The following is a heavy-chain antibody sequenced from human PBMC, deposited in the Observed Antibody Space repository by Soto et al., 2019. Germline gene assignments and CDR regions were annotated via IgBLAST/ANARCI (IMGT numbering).Heavy chain of an antibody. J-gene: IGHJ5*02. CDR2: ISANNGGT. V-gene: IGHV1-18*04. D-gene: IGHD3-3*01. CDR1: GYTFTGYY. CDR3: AKDYDFWSGRNLGWFDP. Sequence: ASVKVSCKASGYTFTGYYMHWVRQAPGQGLEWMGWISANNGGTNYAQKLQGRVTMTTDTSTSTAYMELRSLRSDDTAVYYCAKDYDFWSGRNLGWFDPWGQGTLVTVSS.